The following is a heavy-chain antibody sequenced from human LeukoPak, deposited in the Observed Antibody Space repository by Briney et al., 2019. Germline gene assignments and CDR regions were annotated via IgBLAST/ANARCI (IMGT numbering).Heavy chain of an antibody. J-gene: IGHJ6*02. V-gene: IGHV4-4*07. CDR1: GGSISSYY. CDR2: IYTSGST. D-gene: IGHD2-2*01. CDR3: ARDLVVPAAISYYYYGMDV. Sequence: SETLSLTCTVSGGSISSYYWSWIRQPAGKGLGWIGRIYTSGSTNYNPSLESRVTMSVDTSKNQFSLKLSSVTAADTAVYYCARDLVVPAAISYYYYGMDVWGQGTTVTVSS.